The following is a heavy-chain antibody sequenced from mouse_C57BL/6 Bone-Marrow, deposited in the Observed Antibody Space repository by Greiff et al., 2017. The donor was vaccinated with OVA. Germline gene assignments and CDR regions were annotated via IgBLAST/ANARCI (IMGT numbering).Heavy chain of an antibody. CDR2: INYDGGST. D-gene: IGHD1-1*01. CDR1: GFTFRDYY. J-gene: IGHJ1*03. V-gene: IGHV5-16*01. CDR3: TREEPDYYGSSPYWYFDV. Sequence: EVKLVESEGGLVQPGSSMKLSCTASGFTFRDYYMAWVRQVPEKGLEWVANINYDGGSTYYLDSLKSRFIISRDNAKNILYLQMSSLNSEDTDTYYCTREEPDYYGSSPYWYFDVWGTGTTVTV.